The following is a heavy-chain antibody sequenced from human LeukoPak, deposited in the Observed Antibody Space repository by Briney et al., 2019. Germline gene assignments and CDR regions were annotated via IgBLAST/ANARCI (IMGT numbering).Heavy chain of an antibody. CDR1: GFTLSSLS. Sequence: PGGSLRLSCAASGFTLSSLSMHWVRQSPGRGLEYVSAINYKGGTTYYADSVKGRFTISRDNSKDTLYLQMASLRDEDMAVYYCARVGPETAFGYWGQGTLVTVSS. CDR3: ARVGPETAFGY. V-gene: IGHV3-64*02. D-gene: IGHD1-14*01. J-gene: IGHJ4*02. CDR2: INYKGGTT.